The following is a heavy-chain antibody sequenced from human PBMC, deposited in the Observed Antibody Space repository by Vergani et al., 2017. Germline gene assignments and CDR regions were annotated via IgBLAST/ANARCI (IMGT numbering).Heavy chain of an antibody. CDR1: GYTFTSYG. D-gene: IGHD2-2*01. J-gene: IGHJ4*02. CDR3: ARASIVVVPAAHFDY. CDR2: ISAYNGNT. Sequence: QVQLVQSGAEVKKPGASVKVSCKASGYTFTSYGISWVRQAPGQGLEWMGWISAYNGNTNYAQKLQGRVTMTTDTSTSTAYMELRSLRADDTAVYYCARASIVVVPAAHFDYWGQGTLVTVSS. V-gene: IGHV1-18*01.